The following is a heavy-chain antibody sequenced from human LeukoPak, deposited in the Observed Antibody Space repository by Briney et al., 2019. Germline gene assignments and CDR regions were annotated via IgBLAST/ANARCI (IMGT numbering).Heavy chain of an antibody. CDR3: VHGLHDSAYEFN. D-gene: IGHD5-12*01. CDR2: IGPNGDGA. V-gene: IGHV3-64D*06. J-gene: IGHJ4*02. CDR1: GFIISRYS. Sequence: GGSLRLSCSASGFIISRYSMHWVRQAPGKGLEYVSAIGPNGDGAYYADSVKNRFTISRDNSKNTLYLQMSSLRPEDTAVYYCVHGLHDSAYEFNWCQGTLVTVSS.